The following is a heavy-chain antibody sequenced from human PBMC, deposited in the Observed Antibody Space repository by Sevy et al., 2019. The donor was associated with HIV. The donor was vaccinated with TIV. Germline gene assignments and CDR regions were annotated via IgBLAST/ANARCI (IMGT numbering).Heavy chain of an antibody. CDR1: RFTFSLYG. CDR3: AKSMDTVTTLDY. J-gene: IGHJ4*02. V-gene: IGHV3-30*18. D-gene: IGHD4-17*01. Sequence: GGSLRLSCAASRFTFSLYGMHWVRQAPGKGLEWVALISKDGSNKYYADSVKGGFTVSRDNSNNTLYLQLDSLGPEDTAMYYCAKSMDTVTTLDYWGPGTLVTVSS. CDR2: ISKDGSNK.